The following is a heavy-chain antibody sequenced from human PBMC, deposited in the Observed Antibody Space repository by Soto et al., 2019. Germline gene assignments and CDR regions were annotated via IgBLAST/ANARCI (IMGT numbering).Heavy chain of an antibody. CDR3: ASDLWHQRWLPRRGDY. V-gene: IGHV1-69*12. J-gene: IGHJ4*02. Sequence: QVQLVQSGAEVKKPGSSVKVSCKASGGTFSSYAISWVRQAPGQGLEWMGGIIPIFGTANYAQKFQGRVTITADESTSTAYMELSRLRSEDTAVYYCASDLWHQRWLPRRGDYWGQGTLVTVSS. D-gene: IGHD5-12*01. CDR1: GGTFSSYA. CDR2: IIPIFGTA.